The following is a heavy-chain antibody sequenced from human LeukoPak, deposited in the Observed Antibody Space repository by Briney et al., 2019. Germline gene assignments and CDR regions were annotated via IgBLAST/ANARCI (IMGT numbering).Heavy chain of an antibody. J-gene: IGHJ4*02. D-gene: IGHD6-13*01. CDR2: IKGDGSEK. CDR3: ARVNARPGTSWYFDY. CDR1: GLTFSNYW. Sequence: GGSLRLSCAASGLTFSNYWMTWVRQAPGKGLEWVANIKGDGSEKYYVDSVKGRFTISRDNAKNSLYLQMNSLRAEDTAVYYCARVNARPGTSWYFDYWGQGTLVTVSS. V-gene: IGHV3-7*01.